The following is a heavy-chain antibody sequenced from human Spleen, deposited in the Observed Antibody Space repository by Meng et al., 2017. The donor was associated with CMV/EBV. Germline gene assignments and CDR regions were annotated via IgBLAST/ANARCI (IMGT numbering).Heavy chain of an antibody. Sequence: CAVSGGSISSSNFWTWVRQVPGKGLEWIGEISHSGSTTYTPSLKSRVTISVAKFKNQFSLKLGSVTAADTAVYYCARGRRIVGTTYNSWGQGSLVTVSS. CDR1: GGSISSSNF. D-gene: IGHD1-26*01. CDR2: ISHSGST. CDR3: ARGRRIVGTTYNS. V-gene: IGHV4-4*02. J-gene: IGHJ4*02.